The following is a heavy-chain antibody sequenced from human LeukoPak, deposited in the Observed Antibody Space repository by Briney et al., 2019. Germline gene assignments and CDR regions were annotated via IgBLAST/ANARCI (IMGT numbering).Heavy chain of an antibody. Sequence: GGSLRLSCAASGFTFSSYSMNWVRQAPGKGLEWVSSISSSSSYIYYADSVKGRFTISRDNAKNSLYLQMNSLRAEDTAVYYCARVNWGYYDSTYWGQGTLVTVSS. CDR2: ISSSSSYI. J-gene: IGHJ4*02. CDR1: GFTFSSYS. V-gene: IGHV3-21*01. D-gene: IGHD3-22*01. CDR3: ARVNWGYYDSTY.